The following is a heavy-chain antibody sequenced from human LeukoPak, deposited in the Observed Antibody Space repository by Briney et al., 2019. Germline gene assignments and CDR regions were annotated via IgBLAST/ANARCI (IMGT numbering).Heavy chain of an antibody. D-gene: IGHD2-15*01. CDR2: ISDRGST. CDR3: ARDVCSGGTCYLDY. V-gene: IGHV4-59*01. J-gene: IGHJ4*02. CDR1: GDSMSNYY. Sequence: SETLSLTCSVSGDSMSNYYWTWIRQPPGKALESIGYISDRGSTYYSPSLKSRATISADTSKNQISLKLTSVTAADTAVYYCARDVCSGGTCYLDYWGRGTLVSVCS.